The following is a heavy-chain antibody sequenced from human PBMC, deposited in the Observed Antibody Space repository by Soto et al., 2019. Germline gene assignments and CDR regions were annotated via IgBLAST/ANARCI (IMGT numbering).Heavy chain of an antibody. J-gene: IGHJ6*02. Sequence: QVQLVQSGAEVKKPGASVKVSCKASGYTFTSYYMHWVRQAPGQGLEWMGIINPSGGSTSYAQKFQGRVTMTRDTSTSTVYMELSSLRSEDTAVYYCARDLSIAAAGPGRYYYYYYGMDVWGQGTTVTVSS. CDR1: GYTFTSYY. CDR2: INPSGGST. D-gene: IGHD6-13*01. CDR3: ARDLSIAAAGPGRYYYYYYGMDV. V-gene: IGHV1-46*01.